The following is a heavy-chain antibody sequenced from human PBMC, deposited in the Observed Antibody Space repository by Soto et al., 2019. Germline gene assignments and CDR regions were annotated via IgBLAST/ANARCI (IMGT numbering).Heavy chain of an antibody. CDR2: IYYSGST. CDR1: GGSISSYY. V-gene: IGHV4-59*01. CDR3: ARHLGDYFPFEY. D-gene: IGHD2-21*01. Sequence: PSETLSLTCTVSGGSISSYYWNWIRQPPGKGLEWIRYIYYSGSTNYNPSLKSRVTMSVDTSKNQFSLKLTSLTAADTAGYYCARHLGDYFPFEYWGQGTLDTVSS. J-gene: IGHJ4*02.